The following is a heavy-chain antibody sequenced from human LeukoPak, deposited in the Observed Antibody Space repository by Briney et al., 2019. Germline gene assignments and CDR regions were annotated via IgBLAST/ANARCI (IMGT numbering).Heavy chain of an antibody. J-gene: IGHJ4*02. Sequence: PSETLSLTCTVSGGSISSYYWSGIRQPPGKGLEWIGYIYYSGSTNYNPSLKSRVTISVDTSKNQFSLKLSSVTAADTAVYYCARHHDTSGYFYPLDYWGQGALVTVSS. CDR1: GGSISSYY. CDR3: ARHHDTSGYFYPLDY. CDR2: IYYSGST. D-gene: IGHD3-22*01. V-gene: IGHV4-59*08.